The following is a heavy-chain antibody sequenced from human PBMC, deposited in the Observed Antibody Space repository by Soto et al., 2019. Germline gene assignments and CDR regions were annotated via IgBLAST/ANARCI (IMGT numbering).Heavy chain of an antibody. J-gene: IGHJ4*02. CDR2: IYPDGSS. CDR1: GGSFSGYY. V-gene: IGHV4-34*01. CDR3: ARGGVRYCWTIRCPLLEY. Sequence: QVQLQQWGTGLLKPSETLSLTCAVYGGSFSGYYWSWIRQPPGKGLEWIGEIYPDGSSNYNPSLKSRVIISVDRSKNQFSLRLSSVTASDTAVYYCARGGVRYCWTIRCPLLEYWGQGALVTVSS. D-gene: IGHD2-15*01.